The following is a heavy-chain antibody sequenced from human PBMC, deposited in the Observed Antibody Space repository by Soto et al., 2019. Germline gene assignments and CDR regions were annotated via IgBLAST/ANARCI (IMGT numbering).Heavy chain of an antibody. CDR2: ISSSSSYI. V-gene: IGHV3-21*01. Sequence: GGSLRLSCAASGFTFSSYSMNWVRQAPGKGLEWVSSISSSSSYIYYADSVKGRFTISRDNAKNSLYLQMNSLRAEDTAVYYCARDCSGGSCATPSNWFDPWGQGTLVTVSS. CDR1: GFTFSSYS. J-gene: IGHJ5*02. CDR3: ARDCSGGSCATPSNWFDP. D-gene: IGHD2-15*01.